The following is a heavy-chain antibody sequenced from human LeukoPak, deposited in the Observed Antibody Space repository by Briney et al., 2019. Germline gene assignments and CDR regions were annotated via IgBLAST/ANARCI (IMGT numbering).Heavy chain of an antibody. CDR2: FDPEDGET. Sequence: ASVKVSCKVSGYTLTELSMHWVRQAPGKGLEWMGGFDPEDGETIYAQKFQGRVTMTEDTSTDTAYMELSSLRSEDTAVYYCATAVQYSGYSYFDYWGQGTLVTVSS. CDR3: ATAVQYSGYSYFDY. D-gene: IGHD5-12*01. CDR1: GYTLTELS. V-gene: IGHV1-24*01. J-gene: IGHJ4*02.